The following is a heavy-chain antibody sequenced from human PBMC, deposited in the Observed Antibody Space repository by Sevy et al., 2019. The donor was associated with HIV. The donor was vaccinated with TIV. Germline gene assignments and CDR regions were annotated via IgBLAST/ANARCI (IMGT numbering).Heavy chain of an antibody. V-gene: IGHV1-2*02. CDR3: ARDLRRFLEWLFPYYYYYGMDV. CDR2: INPNSGGT. J-gene: IGHJ6*02. CDR1: GYTFTGYY. Sequence: ASVKVSCKASGYTFTGYYMHWVRQAPGQGLEWMGWINPNSGGTNYAQKFQGRVTMTRDTSISTAYMELSRLRSDDTAGYYCARDLRRFLEWLFPYYYYYGMDVWGQGTTVTVSS. D-gene: IGHD3-3*01.